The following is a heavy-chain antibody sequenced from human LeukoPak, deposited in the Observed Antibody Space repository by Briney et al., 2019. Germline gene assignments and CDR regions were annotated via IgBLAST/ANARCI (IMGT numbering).Heavy chain of an antibody. CDR2: IRYDGSDE. CDR1: GFTFSTYT. Sequence: GGSLRLSCAASGFTFSTYTIHWVRQAPGKGLEWVAFIRYDGSDEYYADSVKGRFIISRDNSMNTLYLQMNSLRPEDTAVYYCAKESRDYDSSGYYGNWGQGTLVTVSS. D-gene: IGHD3-22*01. CDR3: AKESRDYDSSGYYGN. V-gene: IGHV3-30*02. J-gene: IGHJ4*02.